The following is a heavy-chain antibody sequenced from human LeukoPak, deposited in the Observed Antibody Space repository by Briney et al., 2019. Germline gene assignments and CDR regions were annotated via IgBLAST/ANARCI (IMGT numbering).Heavy chain of an antibody. CDR1: GGTFSSYT. CDR3: ARTSWGIVEFDAFDI. J-gene: IGHJ3*02. Sequence: GSSVKVSCKASGGTFSSYTISWVQQAPGQGLEWMGRIIPILGIANYAQKFQGRVTITADKSTSTAYMELSSLRSEDTAVYYCARTSWGIVEFDAFDIWGQGTMVTVSS. CDR2: IIPILGIA. V-gene: IGHV1-69*02. D-gene: IGHD3-22*01.